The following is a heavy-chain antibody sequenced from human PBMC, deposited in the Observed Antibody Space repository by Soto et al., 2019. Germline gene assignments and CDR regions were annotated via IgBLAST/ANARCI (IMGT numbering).Heavy chain of an antibody. V-gene: IGHV3-33*01. J-gene: IGHJ4*02. D-gene: IGHD2-2*01. CDR2: IWYDGSNK. Sequence: SLRLSCAASGFTFSSYGMHWVRQAPGKGLEWVAVIWYDGSNKYYADSVKGRFTISRDNSKNTLYLQMNSLRAEDTAVYYCARDSPSEKTFDYWGQGTLVTVSS. CDR1: GFTFSSYG. CDR3: ARDSPSEKTFDY.